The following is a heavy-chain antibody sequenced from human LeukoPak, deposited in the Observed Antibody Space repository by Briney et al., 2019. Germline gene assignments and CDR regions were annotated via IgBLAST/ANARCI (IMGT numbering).Heavy chain of an antibody. D-gene: IGHD3-22*01. V-gene: IGHV3-53*01. J-gene: IGHJ3*02. Sequence: GGSLRLSCAASGFTFSSYAMSWVRQAPGKGLEWVSVIYSGGSTYYADSVKGRFTISRDNSKNTLYLQMNSLRAEDTAVYYCARDGGRSGYGAFDIWGQGTMVTVSS. CDR2: IYSGGST. CDR3: ARDGGRSGYGAFDI. CDR1: GFTFSSYA.